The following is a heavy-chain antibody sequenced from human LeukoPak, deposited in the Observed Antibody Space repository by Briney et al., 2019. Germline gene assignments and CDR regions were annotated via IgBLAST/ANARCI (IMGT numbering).Heavy chain of an antibody. CDR1: GYTFTSYG. J-gene: IGHJ6*02. D-gene: IGHD2-2*01. CDR2: ISAYNGNT. Sequence: ASVKVSCKASGYTFTSYGISWVRQAPGQGLEWMGWISAYNGNTNYAQKLQGRVTMTEDTSTDTAYMELSSLRSEDTAVYYCATAVDTIVVVPAASVKYGMDVWGQGTTVTVSS. CDR3: ATAVDTIVVVPAASVKYGMDV. V-gene: IGHV1-18*01.